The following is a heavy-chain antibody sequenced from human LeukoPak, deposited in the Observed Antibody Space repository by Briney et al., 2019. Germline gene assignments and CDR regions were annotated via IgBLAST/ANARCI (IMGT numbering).Heavy chain of an antibody. J-gene: IGHJ4*02. CDR2: ISAYNGNT. CDR1: GYTFTSYG. V-gene: IGHV1-18*01. Sequence: GASVKVSCKASGYTFTSYGISWVRQAPGQGLEWMGWISAYNGNTNYAQKLQGRVTMTTGTSTSTAYMELRSLRSDDTAVYYCAREDYYDSSGYYPSDYWGQGTLVTVSS. CDR3: AREDYYDSSGYYPSDY. D-gene: IGHD3-22*01.